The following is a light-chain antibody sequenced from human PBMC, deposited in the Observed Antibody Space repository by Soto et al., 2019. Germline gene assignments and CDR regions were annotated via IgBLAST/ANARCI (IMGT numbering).Light chain of an antibody. V-gene: IGKV3-11*01. CDR3: QQPYT. J-gene: IGKJ2*01. CDR1: QSVISH. Sequence: EIVLTQSPATLSLSPGERATLSCRASQSVISHLAWYQQKPGQAPRLLIYDASNRATGIPARFSGSESGTDLALTLSSLEPEDFAVYYCQQPYTFGQGTKLEIK. CDR2: DAS.